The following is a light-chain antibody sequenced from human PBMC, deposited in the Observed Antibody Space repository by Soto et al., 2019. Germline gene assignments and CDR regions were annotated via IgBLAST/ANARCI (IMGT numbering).Light chain of an antibody. J-gene: IGKJ1*01. V-gene: IGKV3-20*01. CDR1: QSVSSTY. CDR2: DAS. CDR3: QQYGSSPRT. Sequence: EIVLTQSPGTLSLSPGERATLSCKASQSVSSTYLAWYQQKPGQAPRLLIYDASRRATGIPDRFSGSGSGTDFTLTISRLEPEDFAVFYCQQYGSSPRTFGQGTNVDIK.